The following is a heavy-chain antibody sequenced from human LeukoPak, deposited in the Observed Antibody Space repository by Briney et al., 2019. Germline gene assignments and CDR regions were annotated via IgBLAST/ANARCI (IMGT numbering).Heavy chain of an antibody. D-gene: IGHD2-8*01. J-gene: IGHJ4*01. V-gene: IGHV3-48*01. CDR3: STDPRLLIY. CDR2: ISSSSSTI. CDR1: GFTFSSYS. Sequence: GGSLRLSCAASGFTFSSYSMNWVRQAPGKGLEWVSYISSSSSTIYYADSVKGRFTISRDNAKNSLYLQMNSLRPEDTALYYCSTDPRLLIYWGHGTLVTVSS.